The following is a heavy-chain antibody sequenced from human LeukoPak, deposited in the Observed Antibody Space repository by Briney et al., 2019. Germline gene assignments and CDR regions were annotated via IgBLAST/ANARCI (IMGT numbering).Heavy chain of an antibody. J-gene: IGHJ4*02. V-gene: IGHV3-33*06. CDR2: IWYDGSNK. Sequence: GGSLRLSRAASGLTFSSYGMHWVRQAPGKGLEWVAVIWYDGSNKNYADSVKGRFTISRDNSKNTLYLQMNSLRVEDMAVYYCAKDPHQRIAVAGYFDYWGQGTLVTVSS. D-gene: IGHD6-19*01. CDR1: GLTFSSYG. CDR3: AKDPHQRIAVAGYFDY.